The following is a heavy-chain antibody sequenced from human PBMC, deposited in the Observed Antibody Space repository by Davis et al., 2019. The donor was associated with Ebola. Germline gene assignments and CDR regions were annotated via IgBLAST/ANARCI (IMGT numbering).Heavy chain of an antibody. J-gene: IGHJ3*02. Sequence: PSETLSLTCTVSGGSISSYYWSWIRQPAGKGLEWIGRIYTSGSTNYNPSLKSRVTMSVDTSKNQFSLKLSSVTAADTAVYYCARANCSNTSCLWRGADDAFDIWGQGTMVTVSS. CDR2: IYTSGST. CDR3: ARANCSNTSCLWRGADDAFDI. D-gene: IGHD2-2*01. V-gene: IGHV4-4*07. CDR1: GGSISSYY.